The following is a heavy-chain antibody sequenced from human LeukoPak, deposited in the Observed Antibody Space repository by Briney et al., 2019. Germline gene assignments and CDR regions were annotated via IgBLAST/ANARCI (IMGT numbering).Heavy chain of an antibody. CDR3: ARDEPTVTTGPPVGS. CDR2: INSDGSTS. Sequence: PGGSLRLSCAASGFTFSDYYMSWIRQAPGKGLVWVSRINSDGSTSNYADSVKGRFTISRDNTKNTLYLQMNSLRAEDTAIYYCARDEPTVTTGPPVGSWGQGNLVTVSS. J-gene: IGHJ4*02. CDR1: GFTFSDYY. V-gene: IGHV3-74*01. D-gene: IGHD4-17*01.